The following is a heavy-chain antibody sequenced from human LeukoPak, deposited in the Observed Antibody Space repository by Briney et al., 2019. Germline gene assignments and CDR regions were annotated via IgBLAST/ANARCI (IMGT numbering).Heavy chain of an antibody. D-gene: IGHD3-10*01. CDR2: IIPIFGTA. J-gene: IGHJ5*02. V-gene: IGHV1-69*13. CDR1: GYTFTSYG. CDR3: ASIVYYKSWFDP. Sequence: APVKVSCKASGYTFTSYGISWVRQAPGQGLEWMGGIIPIFGTANYAQKFQGRVTITADESTSTAYMELSSLRSEDTAVYYCASIVYYKSWFDPWGQGTLVTVSS.